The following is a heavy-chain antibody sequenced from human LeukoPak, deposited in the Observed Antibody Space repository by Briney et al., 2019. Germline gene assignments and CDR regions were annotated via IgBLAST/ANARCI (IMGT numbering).Heavy chain of an antibody. J-gene: IGHJ3*02. CDR1: GFTFSSYW. CDR3: ASWQYYYHSSGSEDAFDI. V-gene: IGHV3-7*01. CDR2: IKQDGSEK. Sequence: GGSLRLSCAASGFTFSSYWMSWVRQAPGKGLEWVANIKQDGSEKYYVDSVKGRFTISRDNAKNSLYLQMDSLRAEDTAVYYCASWQYYYHSSGSEDAFDIWGQGTMVTVSS. D-gene: IGHD3-22*01.